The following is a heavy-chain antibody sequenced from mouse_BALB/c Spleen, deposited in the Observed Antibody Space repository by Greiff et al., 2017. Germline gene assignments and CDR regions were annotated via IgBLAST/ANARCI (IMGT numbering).Heavy chain of an antibody. J-gene: IGHJ4*01. CDR2: ISYSGST. CDR3: ARGNGNWYAMDY. D-gene: IGHD2-1*01. CDR1: GDSITSGY. Sequence: EVQLVESGPSLVKPSQTLSLTCSVTGDSITSGYWNWIRKFPGNKLEYMGYISYSGSTYYNPSLKSRISITRDTSKNQYYLQLNSVTTEDTATYYCARGNGNWYAMDYWGQGTSVTVSS. V-gene: IGHV3-8*02.